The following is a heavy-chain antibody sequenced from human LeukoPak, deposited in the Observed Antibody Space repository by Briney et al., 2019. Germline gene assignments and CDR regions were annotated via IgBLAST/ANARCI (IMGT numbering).Heavy chain of an antibody. CDR3: AGDFRITRSLNWFDP. D-gene: IGHD5-24*01. Sequence: SETLSLTCTVSGGSISSSSYYWGWIRQPPGKGLEWIGSIYYSGSTYYNPSLKSRVTISVDTSKNQFSLKLSSVTAADTAVYYCAGDFRITRSLNWFDPWGQGTLVTVSS. J-gene: IGHJ5*02. CDR2: IYYSGST. CDR1: GGSISSSSYY. V-gene: IGHV4-39*07.